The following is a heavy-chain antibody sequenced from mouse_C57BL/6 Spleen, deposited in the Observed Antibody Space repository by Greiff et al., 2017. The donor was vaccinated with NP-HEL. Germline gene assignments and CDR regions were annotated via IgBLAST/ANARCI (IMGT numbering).Heavy chain of an antibody. CDR2: IYPGDGDT. J-gene: IGHJ2*01. V-gene: IGHV1-82*01. CDR3: ARLYYSNYDYFDY. Sequence: VKLVESGPELVKPGASVKISCKASGYAFSSSWMNWVKQRPGKGLEWIGRIYPGDGDTNYNGKFKGKATLTADKSSSTAYMQLSSLTSEDSAVYFCARLYYSNYDYFDYWGQGTTLTVSS. D-gene: IGHD2-5*01. CDR1: GYAFSSSW.